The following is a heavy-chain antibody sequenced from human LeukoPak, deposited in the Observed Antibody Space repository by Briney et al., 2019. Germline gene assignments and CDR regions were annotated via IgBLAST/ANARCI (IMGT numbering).Heavy chain of an antibody. V-gene: IGHV3-9*02. J-gene: IGHJ4*02. D-gene: IGHD3-10*01. CDR2: FSWNSGSI. CDR1: GFTSDDYA. CDR3: AKDYYGSGSITYYFDY. Sequence: GGSLGLSCAASGFTSDDYAMHWVRKAAGKRLGWVSGFSWNSGSIGYADSVKGRFTISRDNAKNSLYLQMNSLRAEDTALYYCAKDYYGSGSITYYFDYWGQGTLVTVSS.